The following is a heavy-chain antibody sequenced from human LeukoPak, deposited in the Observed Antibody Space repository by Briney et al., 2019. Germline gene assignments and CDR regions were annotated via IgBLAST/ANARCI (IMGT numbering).Heavy chain of an antibody. Sequence: SETLSLTCTVLGGSISSSSYYWGWIRQPPGKGLEWIGSIYYSGSTYYNPSLKSRVTISVDTSKNQFSLKLSSVTAADTAVYYCARDWIDYSFDYWGQGTLVTVSS. V-gene: IGHV4-39*02. D-gene: IGHD4-11*01. CDR2: IYYSGST. J-gene: IGHJ4*02. CDR3: ARDWIDYSFDY. CDR1: GGSISSSSYY.